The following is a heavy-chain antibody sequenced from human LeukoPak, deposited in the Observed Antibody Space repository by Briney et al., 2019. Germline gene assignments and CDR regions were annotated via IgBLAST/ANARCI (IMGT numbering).Heavy chain of an antibody. Sequence: ASVKVSCKASGYTFTGYYMHWVRQAPGQGLEWMGWINPNSGGTNYAQKFQGRVTMTRDTSISTAYMELSRLRSDDTAVYYCARVEEGDYYAANWGQGTLVTVSS. D-gene: IGHD3-10*01. CDR2: INPNSGGT. V-gene: IGHV1-2*02. CDR1: GYTFTGYY. J-gene: IGHJ4*02. CDR3: ARVEEGDYYAAN.